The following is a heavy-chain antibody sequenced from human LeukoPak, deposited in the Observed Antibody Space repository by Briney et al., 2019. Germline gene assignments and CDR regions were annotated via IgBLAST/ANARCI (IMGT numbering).Heavy chain of an antibody. V-gene: IGHV1-69*13. CDR1: GGTFSSYA. CDR2: IIPIFGTA. CDR3: ARKPAVADPYYFDY. J-gene: IGHJ4*02. D-gene: IGHD6-19*01. Sequence: ASVKVSCKASGGTFSSYAISWVGQAPGQGLEWMGGIIPIFGTADYAPKFQGRVTITADESTSTGYMELSSLRSYDTAVYYCARKPAVADPYYFDYWGQGTLVTVSS.